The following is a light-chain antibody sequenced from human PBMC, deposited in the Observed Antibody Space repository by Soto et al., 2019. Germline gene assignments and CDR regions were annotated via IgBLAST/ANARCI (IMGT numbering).Light chain of an antibody. V-gene: IGKV3-20*01. J-gene: IGKJ1*01. CDR2: GAS. Sequence: EIVLTQSPGTLSLSPGERATLSGRASQSVSSSYLAWYQQKPGQAPRLLIYGASSRATVIPDRFSGSGSGTDFTLTISRLEPEDFAVYYCQQYGSSPSWTFGQGTKVEIK. CDR3: QQYGSSPSWT. CDR1: QSVSSSY.